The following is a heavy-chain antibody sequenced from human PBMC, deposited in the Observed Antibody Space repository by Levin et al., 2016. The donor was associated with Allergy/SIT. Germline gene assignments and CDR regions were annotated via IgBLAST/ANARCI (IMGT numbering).Heavy chain of an antibody. J-gene: IGHJ4*02. D-gene: IGHD4-17*01. V-gene: IGHV1-18*01. CDR2: ISAYNGNT. CDR3: ARDYGDYGYYFDY. Sequence: WVRQAPGQGLEWMGWISAYNGNTNYAQKLQGRVTMTTDTSTSTAYMELRSLRSDDTAVYYCARDYGDYGYYFDYWGQGTLVTVSS.